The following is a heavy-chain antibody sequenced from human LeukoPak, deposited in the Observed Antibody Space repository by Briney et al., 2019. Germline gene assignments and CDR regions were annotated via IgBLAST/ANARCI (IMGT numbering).Heavy chain of an antibody. J-gene: IGHJ6*02. V-gene: IGHV3-74*01. D-gene: IGHD3-10*01. CDR3: ASGAGSDYYGMDV. CDR2: ISTDGSGT. CDR1: GFTFSSYW. Sequence: GGSLRLSCAASGFTFSSYWMHWVRQAPGKGLVWVSRISTDGSGTNYADSVKGRFTISRDNAKSTVYLQMNSLRGEDTAVYYCASGAGSDYYGMDVWGQGTTVTVSS.